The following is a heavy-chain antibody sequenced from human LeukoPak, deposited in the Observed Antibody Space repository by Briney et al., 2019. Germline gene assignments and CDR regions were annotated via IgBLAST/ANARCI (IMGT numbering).Heavy chain of an antibody. CDR3: ARGWIRRWNYVAAWFDP. D-gene: IGHD1-7*01. J-gene: IGHJ5*02. CDR2: INHSGST. CDR1: GGSISSYY. V-gene: IGHV4-34*01. Sequence: SETLSLTCTVSGGSISSYYWSWIRQPPGKGLEWIGEINHSGSTNYNPSLKSRVTISVDTSKNQFSLKLSSVTAADTAVYYCARGWIRRWNYVAAWFDPWGQGTLVTVSS.